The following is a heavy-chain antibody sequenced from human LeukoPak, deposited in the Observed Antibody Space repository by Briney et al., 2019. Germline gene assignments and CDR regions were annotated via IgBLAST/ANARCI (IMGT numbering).Heavy chain of an antibody. CDR2: ISGSGGGT. CDR1: GFTFSSYA. J-gene: IGHJ4*02. CDR3: ARDYPYYYDSSGYYSFDY. D-gene: IGHD3-22*01. Sequence: GGSLRLSCAASGFTFSSYAMSWVRQAPGKGLEWVSAISGSGGGTYYADSVKGRFTISRDNSKNTLYLQMNSLRAEDTAVYYCARDYPYYYDSSGYYSFDYWGQGTLVTVSS. V-gene: IGHV3-23*01.